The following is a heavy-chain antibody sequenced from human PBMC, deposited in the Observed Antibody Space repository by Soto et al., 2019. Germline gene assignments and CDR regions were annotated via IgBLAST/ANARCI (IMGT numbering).Heavy chain of an antibody. Sequence: GGSLRLSCAASGFTFSSYAMHWVRQAPGKGLEWVAVISYDGSNKYYADSVKGRFTISRDNSKNTLYLQVNNLRAEDTAVYYCARDVSWRGELSWGQGTLVTVSS. J-gene: IGHJ5*01. V-gene: IGHV3-30-3*01. CDR1: GFTFSSYA. CDR2: ISYDGSNK. D-gene: IGHD1-7*01. CDR3: ARDVSWRGELS.